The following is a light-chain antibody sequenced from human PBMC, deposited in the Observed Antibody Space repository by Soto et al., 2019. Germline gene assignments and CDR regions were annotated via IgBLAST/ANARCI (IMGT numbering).Light chain of an antibody. CDR3: CSYAGSYTLV. V-gene: IGLV2-11*01. CDR1: SSDVGAFNY. Sequence: QSVLTQPRSVSGSPGQSVTISCTGTSSDVGAFNYVSWYQQHPGKAPKFVIYDVSKRPSGVPDRFSGSKSGNTASLTISGLQADDEADYYCCSYAGSYTLVFGGGTKLTVL. CDR2: DVS. J-gene: IGLJ2*01.